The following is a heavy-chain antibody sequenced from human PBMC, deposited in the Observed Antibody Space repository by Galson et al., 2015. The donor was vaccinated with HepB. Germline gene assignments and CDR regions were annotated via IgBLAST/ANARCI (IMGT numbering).Heavy chain of an antibody. CDR1: GFTFSYYN. V-gene: IGHV3-48*02. CDR3: ARDNMVAGAVDI. J-gene: IGHJ3*02. CDR2: ISSTSSAI. D-gene: IGHD5-12*01. Sequence: SLRLYCAASGFTFSYYNMDWVRQASGKGLEWVSYISSTSSAIYYADSVKGRFTVSRDNAKNSLYLQMNSLRDEDTAIYYCARDNMVAGAVDIWGQGTMVAVSS.